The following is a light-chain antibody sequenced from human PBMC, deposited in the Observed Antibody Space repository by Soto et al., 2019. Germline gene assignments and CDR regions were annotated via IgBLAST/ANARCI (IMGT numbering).Light chain of an antibody. Sequence: DIQMTQSPSTLSASVGDRVTITCRASQSISSWLAWYQQKPGKAPNLLIYKASNLESGVPSRFSGSGSGTEFTLTMSSLQPDDFATYYCQQYLSYPLTFGGGTKVEIK. CDR1: QSISSW. CDR3: QQYLSYPLT. CDR2: KAS. J-gene: IGKJ4*01. V-gene: IGKV1-5*03.